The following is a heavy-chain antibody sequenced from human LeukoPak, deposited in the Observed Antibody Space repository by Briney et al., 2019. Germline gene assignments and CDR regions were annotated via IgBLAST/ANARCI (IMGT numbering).Heavy chain of an antibody. J-gene: IGHJ5*02. D-gene: IGHD3-3*01. Sequence: PGGSLRLSCAASGFTFSSYAMRWVRQAPGKGLEWVAVISYDGSNKYYADSVKGRFTISRDNSKNTLYLQTNSLRAEDTAVYYCVQEVSDTILGVVINNWFDPWGQGTLVTVSS. CDR3: VQEVSDTILGVVINNWFDP. V-gene: IGHV3-30-3*01. CDR2: ISYDGSNK. CDR1: GFTFSSYA.